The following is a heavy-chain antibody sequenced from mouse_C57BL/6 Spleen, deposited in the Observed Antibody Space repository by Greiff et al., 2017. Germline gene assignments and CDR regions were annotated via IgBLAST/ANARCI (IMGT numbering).Heavy chain of an antibody. J-gene: IGHJ3*01. D-gene: IGHD3-3*01. CDR1: GYTFTSYW. CDR3: ERDLGAY. Sequence: QVQLQQPGAELVRPGTSVKLSCKASGYTFTSYWMHWVKQRPGQGLEWIGVIDPSDSYTNYNQKFKGKATLTVDTSSSTASMQLSSLTSEDSAVYYCERDLGAYWGQGTLSLSLQ. V-gene: IGHV1-59*01. CDR2: IDPSDSYT.